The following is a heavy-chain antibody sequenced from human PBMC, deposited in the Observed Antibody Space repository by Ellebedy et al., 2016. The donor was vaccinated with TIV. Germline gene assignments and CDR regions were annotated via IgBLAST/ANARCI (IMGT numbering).Heavy chain of an antibody. CDR3: AKMGSHYYDSSGYYPPDY. Sequence: GESLKISXAASGFTFSRYDMHWVRQAPGQGLEWVASVSYDGSREYYADSVKGRFTISRDNSENTLYLQMNSLRAEDTAVYYCAKMGSHYYDSSGYYPPDYWGQGTLVTVSS. CDR2: VSYDGSRE. D-gene: IGHD3-22*01. J-gene: IGHJ4*02. V-gene: IGHV3-30*18. CDR1: GFTFSRYD.